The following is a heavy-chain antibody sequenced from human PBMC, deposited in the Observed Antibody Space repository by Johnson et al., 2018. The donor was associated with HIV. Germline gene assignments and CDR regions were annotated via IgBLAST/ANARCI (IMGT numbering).Heavy chain of an antibody. Sequence: QVQLVESGGGVVQPGRSLRLSCAASGFIFSSYAVHWVRQAPGKGLEWVAVISYDGTNKFYADSVKGRFTISRDNSKNTMFLQMNSLRPEDTAVYYCARDVTAGKDAFDIWGQGTMVTVSS. J-gene: IGHJ3*02. D-gene: IGHD1-1*01. CDR1: GFIFSSYA. CDR3: ARDVTAGKDAFDI. CDR2: ISYDGTNK. V-gene: IGHV3-30*04.